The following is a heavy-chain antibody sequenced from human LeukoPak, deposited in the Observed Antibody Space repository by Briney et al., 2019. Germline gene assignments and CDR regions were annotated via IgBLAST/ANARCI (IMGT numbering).Heavy chain of an antibody. D-gene: IGHD3-3*01. V-gene: IGHV1-18*01. CDR1: GYTFTSYG. CDR2: ISAYNGNT. Sequence: ASVKVSCKASGYTFTSYGISWVRQAPGQGLEWMGWISAYNGNTNYAQKLQGRVTMTTDTSTSTAYMELRSLRPDHTAVYYCARRYYDFWSGYGDYWGQGTLVTVSS. J-gene: IGHJ4*02. CDR3: ARRYYDFWSGYGDY.